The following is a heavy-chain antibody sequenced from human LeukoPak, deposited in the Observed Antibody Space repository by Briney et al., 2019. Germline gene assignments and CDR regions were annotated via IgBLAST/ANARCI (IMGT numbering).Heavy chain of an antibody. CDR1: GFTFTDFY. D-gene: IGHD6-19*01. J-gene: IGHJ4*02. V-gene: IGHV3-11*04. CDR3: ARGLSSGWQGH. Sequence: GGSLSLSCAASGFTFTDFYMNWIRQAPGKGLEWLSYISSSGTTINYADSVKGRFTISRDTAKNSLYLQMNSLRAEDTAVYYCARGLSSGWQGHWGQGTLVTVSS. CDR2: ISSSGTTI.